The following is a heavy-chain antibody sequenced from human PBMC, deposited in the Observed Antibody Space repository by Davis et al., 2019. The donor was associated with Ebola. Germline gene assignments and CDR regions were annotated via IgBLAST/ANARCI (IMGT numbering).Heavy chain of an antibody. J-gene: IGHJ4*02. V-gene: IGHV3-30-3*02. CDR1: GFTFSSYG. Sequence: PGGSLRLSCAASGFTFSSYGMHWVRQAPGKGLEWVAVISYDGSNKYYADSVKGRFTISRDNSKNTLYLQMNSLRAEDTAVYYCAKNRRQQLVHHLDYWGQGTLVTVSS. CDR3: AKNRRQQLVHHLDY. CDR2: ISYDGSNK. D-gene: IGHD6-13*01.